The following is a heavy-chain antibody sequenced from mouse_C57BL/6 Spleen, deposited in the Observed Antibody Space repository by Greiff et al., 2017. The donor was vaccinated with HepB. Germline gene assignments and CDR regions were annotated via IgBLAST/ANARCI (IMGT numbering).Heavy chain of an antibody. CDR3: ARRGYNNWGFAY. CDR1: GYTFTDYY. J-gene: IGHJ3*01. Sequence: QVQLKESGAELVRPGASVKLSCKASGYTFTDYYINWVKQRPGQGLEWIARIYPGSGNTYYNEKFKGKATLTAEKSSSTAYMQLSSLTSEDSAVYFCARRGYNNWGFAYWGQGTLVTVSA. V-gene: IGHV1-76*01. CDR2: IYPGSGNT. D-gene: IGHD4-1*02.